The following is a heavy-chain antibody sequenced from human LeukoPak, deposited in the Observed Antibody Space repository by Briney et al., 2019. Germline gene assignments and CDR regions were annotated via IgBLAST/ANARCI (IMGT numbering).Heavy chain of an antibody. V-gene: IGHV4-39*07. CDR2: IYYSGST. CDR3: ARMRGYYYDSSGYSWNY. D-gene: IGHD3-22*01. J-gene: IGHJ4*02. CDR1: GGSIRSSSYY. Sequence: SETLSLTCTVSGGSIRSSSYYWGWIRQPPGKGLEWIGSIYYSGSTYYNPSLKSRVTISVDTSKNQFSLKLSSVTAADTAVYYCARMRGYYYDSSGYSWNYWGQGTLVTVSS.